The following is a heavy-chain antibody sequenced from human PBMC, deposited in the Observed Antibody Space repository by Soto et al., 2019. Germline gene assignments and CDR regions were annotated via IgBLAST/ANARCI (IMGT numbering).Heavy chain of an antibody. J-gene: IGHJ5*02. CDR2: IYYSGST. CDR1: GGSISSYY. V-gene: IGHV4-59*08. CDR3: AGLLYGSGSWFDP. D-gene: IGHD3-10*01. Sequence: SETLSLTCTVSGGSISSYYWSWIRQPPGKGLEWIGYIYYSGSTNYNPSLKSRVTISVDTSKNQFSLKLSSVTAADTAVYYCAGLLYGSGSWFDPWGQGTLVTVSS.